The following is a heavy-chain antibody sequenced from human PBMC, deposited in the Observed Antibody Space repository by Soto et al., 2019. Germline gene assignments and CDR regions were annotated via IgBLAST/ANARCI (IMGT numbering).Heavy chain of an antibody. CDR2: ISGSGGST. D-gene: IGHD6-13*01. Sequence: EVQLLESGGGLVQPGGSLRLSCAASGFTFSNYAVTWVRQAPGKGLEWVSTISGSGGSTYYADSVKGRFTISRDNSKNTLYLRRNRLRAEDTAVYYCAKDQGSSWYEIDYWGQGTLVTVSS. CDR1: GFTFSNYA. J-gene: IGHJ4*02. CDR3: AKDQGSSWYEIDY. V-gene: IGHV3-23*01.